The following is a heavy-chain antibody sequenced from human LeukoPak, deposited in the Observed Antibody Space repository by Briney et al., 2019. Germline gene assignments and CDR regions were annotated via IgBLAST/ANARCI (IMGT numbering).Heavy chain of an antibody. CDR2: TYYRSKWYN. CDR1: GDSVSSNSAA. V-gene: IGHV6-1*01. CDR3: AREGDEGYLFDY. Sequence: SSQTLSLTCALSGDSVSSNSAAWSWIRQSPSRGLEWLGRTYYRSKWYNDYAVSVKSRITINPDTSKNQFSLQLNSVTPEDTAVYYCAREGDEGYLFDYWGQGTLVTVSS. J-gene: IGHJ4*02. D-gene: IGHD5-24*01.